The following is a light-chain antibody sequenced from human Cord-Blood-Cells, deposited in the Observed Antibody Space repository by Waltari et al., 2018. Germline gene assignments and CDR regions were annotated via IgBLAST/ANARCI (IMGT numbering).Light chain of an antibody. V-gene: IGLV2-11*01. Sequence: QSALTYPRSLSGSPGQSVTIFCTGSTIDVGRYYYFSWYQQHPGKAPKLLMYDVSNRPSGVPDRFSGSKSGNTASLTISGLQAEDEADYYCCSYAGSYTLTFGQGTK. CDR1: TIDVGRYYY. CDR3: CSYAGSYTLT. J-gene: IGLJ3*02. CDR2: DVS.